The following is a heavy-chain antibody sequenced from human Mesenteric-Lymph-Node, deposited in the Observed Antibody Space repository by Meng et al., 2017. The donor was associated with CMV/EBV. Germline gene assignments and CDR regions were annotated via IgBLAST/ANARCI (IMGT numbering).Heavy chain of an antibody. J-gene: IGHJ4*02. CDR3: AKATYYDFQGD. Sequence: GGPLRLSCVASGFTFNGYGMHWVPQVPGKGLEWVAFLRYDESRKYYADSVKGRFTTSRDSSKNTLYLQMNSLRPADTALYYCAKATYYDFQGDWGRGTRVTVSS. CDR2: LRYDESRK. CDR1: GFTFNGYG. V-gene: IGHV3-30*02. D-gene: IGHD3-3*01.